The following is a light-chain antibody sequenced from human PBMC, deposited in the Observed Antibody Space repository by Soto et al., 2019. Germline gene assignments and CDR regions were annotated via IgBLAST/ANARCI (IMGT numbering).Light chain of an antibody. J-gene: IGLJ1*01. CDR1: SSDVGGYNC. Sequence: QSVLTQPASVSGSPGQSITISCTGTSSDVGGYNCVSWYQQHPGKAPKLVIYEVSNRPSGVSNRFSGSKSGNTASLTISGLQAEDEADYYCSSYTSSSTRVFGTGTKVTVL. CDR3: SSYTSSSTRV. V-gene: IGLV2-14*01. CDR2: EVS.